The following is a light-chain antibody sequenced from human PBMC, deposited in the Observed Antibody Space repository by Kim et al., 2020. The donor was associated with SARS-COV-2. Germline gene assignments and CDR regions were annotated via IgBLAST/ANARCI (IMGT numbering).Light chain of an antibody. Sequence: SYELTQPPSVSVSPGQTARITCSGDALPKQYAYWYQQKPGQAPVLVIYKDSERPSGIPERFSVSSSGTTVTLTISGVQAEDEADYYCQSADSSGTYRVFG. CDR2: KDS. CDR1: ALPKQY. J-gene: IGLJ3*02. CDR3: QSADSSGTYRV. V-gene: IGLV3-25*03.